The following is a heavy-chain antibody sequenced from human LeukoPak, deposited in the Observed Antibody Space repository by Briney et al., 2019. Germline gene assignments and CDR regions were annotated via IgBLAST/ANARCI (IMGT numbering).Heavy chain of an antibody. CDR2: ISSSGSTI. V-gene: IGHV3-11*04. CDR1: GFTFSDYY. CDR3: ARGSKGYYDFWSGYYDYY. D-gene: IGHD3-3*01. Sequence: GGSLRLSCSASGFTFSDYYMSWIRQAPGKGLEWVSYISSSGSTIYYADSVKGRFTISRDNAKNSLYLQMNSLRAEDTAVYYCARGSKGYYDFWSGYYDYYWGQGTLVTVSS. J-gene: IGHJ4*02.